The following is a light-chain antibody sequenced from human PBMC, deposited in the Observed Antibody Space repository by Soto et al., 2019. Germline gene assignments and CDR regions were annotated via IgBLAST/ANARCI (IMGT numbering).Light chain of an antibody. V-gene: IGKV1-5*03. CDR1: QTITSW. Sequence: IHMTQSPSTLSASLRHRFTITCRSSQTITSWLAWYQQKPGKAPNLLIYKASTLKSGVPSRFSGSGSGTEFTLTISSLQPDDFATYYCQHYNSYSEAFGQGTKVDI. J-gene: IGKJ1*01. CDR3: QHYNSYSEA. CDR2: KAS.